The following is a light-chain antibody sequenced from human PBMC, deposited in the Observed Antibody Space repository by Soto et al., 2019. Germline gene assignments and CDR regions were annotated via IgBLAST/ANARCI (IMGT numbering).Light chain of an antibody. CDR2: EGI. Sequence: SVLTQPASVSGTTGQATTISCTGTSNTIGGYNVVSWYQQHPGTAPKVIIYEGIKRPSGVSNRFSGSISGSTASLTISGLQAEDEADYYCCSYVGATTYVFGTGTKFTVL. J-gene: IGLJ1*01. CDR1: SNTIGGYNV. V-gene: IGLV2-23*01. CDR3: CSYVGATTYV.